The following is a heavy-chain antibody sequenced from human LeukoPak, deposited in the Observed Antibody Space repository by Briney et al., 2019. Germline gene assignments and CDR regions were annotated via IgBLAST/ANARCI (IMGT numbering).Heavy chain of an antibody. Sequence: VASVKVSCKASGGTFRSYAISWVRQAPGQGLEWMGRIIPILAIAKYAQKFQGRVTITADKTTSTAYMELSSLRSEDTAVYYCASLDVCGGDCYYFDYWGQGTLVTVSS. CDR3: ASLDVCGGDCYYFDY. V-gene: IGHV1-69*04. CDR1: GGTFRSYA. CDR2: IIPILAIA. J-gene: IGHJ4*02. D-gene: IGHD2-21*02.